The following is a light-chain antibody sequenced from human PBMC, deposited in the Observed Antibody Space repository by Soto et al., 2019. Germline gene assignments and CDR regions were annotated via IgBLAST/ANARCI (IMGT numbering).Light chain of an antibody. CDR1: QGIRDD. V-gene: IGKV1-6*01. J-gene: IGKJ2*01. CDR3: LQDYNYPYT. Sequence: AIQMTQSPSSLSASVGDRVTMTCRASQGIRDDLGWYQQKPGKAPKLLISAASTLQSGVPSRFSGSGSGTDFTLTISSLQPEDFATYYCLQDYNYPYTFGQGTKLEIK. CDR2: AAS.